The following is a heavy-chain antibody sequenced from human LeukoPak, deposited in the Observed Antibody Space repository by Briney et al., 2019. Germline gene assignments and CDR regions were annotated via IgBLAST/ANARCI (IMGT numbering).Heavy chain of an antibody. Sequence: ASVKVSCKASGYTFTSYGISWVRQAPGQELEWMGWISAYNGNTNYAQKLQGRVTMTTDTSTSTAYMELRSLRSDDTAVYYCARVGDMITFGGVIVLNWFDPWGQGTLVTVSS. CDR3: ARVGDMITFGGVIVLNWFDP. V-gene: IGHV1-18*01. J-gene: IGHJ5*02. CDR2: ISAYNGNT. D-gene: IGHD3-16*02. CDR1: GYTFTSYG.